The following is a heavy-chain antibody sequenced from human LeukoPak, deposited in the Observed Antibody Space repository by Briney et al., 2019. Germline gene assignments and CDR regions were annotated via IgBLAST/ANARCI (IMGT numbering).Heavy chain of an antibody. CDR3: ARAIYCSSTSCYKGTDAFDI. V-gene: IGHV3-21*01. D-gene: IGHD2-2*02. CDR1: GFTFSSYS. Sequence: GGSLRLSCAASGFTFSSYSMNWVRQAPGKGLEWVSSISSSSSYIYYADSVKGRFTISRDNAKNSPYLQMDSLRAEDTAVYYCARAIYCSSTSCYKGTDAFDIWGQGTMVTVSS. J-gene: IGHJ3*02. CDR2: ISSSSSYI.